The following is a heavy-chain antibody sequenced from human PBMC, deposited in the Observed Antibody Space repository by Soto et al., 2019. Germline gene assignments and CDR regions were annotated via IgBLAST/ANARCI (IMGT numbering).Heavy chain of an antibody. D-gene: IGHD3-3*01. CDR1: GFTFSSYS. CDR3: ARGPHPHYDFWSGLYYYMDV. Sequence: GGSLRLSCAASGFTFSSYSMNWVRQAPGKGLEWVSSISSSSSYIYYADSVKGRFTISRDNAKNSLYLQMNSLRAEDTAVYYCARGPHPHYDFWSGLYYYMDVWGKGTTVTVSS. J-gene: IGHJ6*03. V-gene: IGHV3-21*01. CDR2: ISSSSSYI.